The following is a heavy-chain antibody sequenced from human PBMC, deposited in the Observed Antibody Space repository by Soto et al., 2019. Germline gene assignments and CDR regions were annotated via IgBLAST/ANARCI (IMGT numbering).Heavy chain of an antibody. CDR2: INWNSGSK. J-gene: IGHJ5*02. CDR3: AKEGICYDLRGLFDA. CDR1: GFSFDDYA. D-gene: IGHD5-12*01. V-gene: IGHV3-9*01. Sequence: GGSLRLSCVASGFSFDDYAMHWVRQAPGKGLEWVSGINWNSGSKAYADAVKGRFTISRDNAKNSLYLQMNSLRPEDTALYYCAKEGICYDLRGLFDACGQGTLVTVSP.